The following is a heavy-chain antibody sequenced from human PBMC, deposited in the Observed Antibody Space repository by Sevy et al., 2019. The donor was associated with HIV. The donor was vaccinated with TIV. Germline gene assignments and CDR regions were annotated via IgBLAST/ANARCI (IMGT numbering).Heavy chain of an antibody. CDR2: IKQDGSEK. J-gene: IGHJ3*02. CDR1: GFSFSWYW. CDR3: ASKGGSGPNDAFDT. D-gene: IGHD3-10*01. V-gene: IGHV3-7*01. Sequence: GGSLRLSCAASGFSFSWYWMSWVRQTPEKGLEWVANIKQDGSEKNYVDSVKGRFIISRDNAMNSLYLQMNSLRVEDTAVYYCASKGGSGPNDAFDTWGQGTMVTVSS.